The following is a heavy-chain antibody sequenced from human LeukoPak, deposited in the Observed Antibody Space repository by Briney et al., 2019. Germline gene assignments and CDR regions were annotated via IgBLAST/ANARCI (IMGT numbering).Heavy chain of an antibody. CDR3: ARDGGYGSRTDY. V-gene: IGHV1-3*03. CDR1: GYTFTSYA. D-gene: IGHD3-10*01. J-gene: IGHJ4*02. CDR2: INAGNGNT. Sequence: ASVKVSCKASGYTFTSYAMHWVRQAPGQRLEWMGWINAGNGNTKYSQEFRGRVTITRDTSASTAYMELSSLRSEDMAVYYCARDGGYGSRTDYWGQGTLVTVS.